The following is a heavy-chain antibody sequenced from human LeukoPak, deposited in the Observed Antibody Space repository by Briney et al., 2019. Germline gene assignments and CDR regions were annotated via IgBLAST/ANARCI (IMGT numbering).Heavy chain of an antibody. V-gene: IGHV3-43*01. CDR2: ISWDGGST. D-gene: IGHD5-18*01. CDR1: GFTFDDYT. CDR3: AKDQGGYSYGLDY. Sequence: GGSLRLSCAASGFTFDDYTMHWVRQAPGKGLEWVSLISWDGGSTYYADSVKGRFTISRDNSKNSLYLQMNSPRTEDTALYYCAKDQGGYSYGLDYWGQEPWSPSPQ. J-gene: IGHJ4*01.